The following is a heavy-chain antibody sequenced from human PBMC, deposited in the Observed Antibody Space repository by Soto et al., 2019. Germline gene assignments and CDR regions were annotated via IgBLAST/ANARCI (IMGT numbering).Heavy chain of an antibody. CDR3: TTFLTYYDFWSGLFGSDWFDP. Sequence: GGSLRLSCAASGFTFSNAWMNWVRQAPGKGLEWVGRIKSKTDGGTTDYAAPVKGRFTISRDDSKNTLYLQMNSLKTEDTAVYYCTTFLTYYDFWSGLFGSDWFDPWGQGTLVTVSS. V-gene: IGHV3-15*07. CDR2: IKSKTDGGTT. J-gene: IGHJ5*02. D-gene: IGHD3-3*01. CDR1: GFTFSNAW.